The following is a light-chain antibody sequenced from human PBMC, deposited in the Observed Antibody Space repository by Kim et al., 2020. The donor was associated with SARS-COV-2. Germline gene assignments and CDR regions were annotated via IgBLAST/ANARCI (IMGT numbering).Light chain of an antibody. CDR3: QAWDSSSGV. J-gene: IGLJ2*01. V-gene: IGLV3-1*01. Sequence: GSPGQPASITCSGDKLGDKYASWYQQKPRQSPVLVIFQDTMRPSGIPERFSGSNSGNTATLTISGTQAMDEADYYCQAWDSSSGVFGGGTQLTVL. CDR2: QDT. CDR1: KLGDKY.